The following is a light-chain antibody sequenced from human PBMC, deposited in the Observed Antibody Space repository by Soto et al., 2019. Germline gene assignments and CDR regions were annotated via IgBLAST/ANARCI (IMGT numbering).Light chain of an antibody. CDR2: DAS. CDR1: QNVVTY. Sequence: EIVLTQSPATLSLSPGERATLSCRASQNVVTYLAWYQQKPGQAPRLLIYDASNRATGIPARFSGSGSGTDFPLTISSLAPEDSAVYYCQQRSNWLTFGGGTKVEIK. V-gene: IGKV3-11*01. CDR3: QQRSNWLT. J-gene: IGKJ4*01.